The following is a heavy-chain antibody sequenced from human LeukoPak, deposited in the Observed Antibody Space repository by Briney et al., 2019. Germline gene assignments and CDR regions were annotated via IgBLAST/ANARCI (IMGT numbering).Heavy chain of an antibody. Sequence: SETLSLTCTVSGASISNYYLSWIRQTPGKGLEWFGYIFDSGTTNYNPSLKSRVTISVDTSKNQFSLKLSSVTAADTAVYYCARDPSFTAGYFDYWGQGTLVTVSS. D-gene: IGHD2/OR15-2a*01. V-gene: IGHV4-59*01. CDR3: ARDPSFTAGYFDY. CDR1: GASISNYY. J-gene: IGHJ4*02. CDR2: IFDSGTT.